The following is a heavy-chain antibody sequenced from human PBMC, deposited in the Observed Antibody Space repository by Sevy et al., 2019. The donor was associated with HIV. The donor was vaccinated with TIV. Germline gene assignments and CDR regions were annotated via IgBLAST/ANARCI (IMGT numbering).Heavy chain of an antibody. J-gene: IGHJ5*02. D-gene: IGHD3-3*01. V-gene: IGHV3-33*06. CDR1: GFTFSNYG. Sequence: GGSLRLSCAASGFTFSNYGMHWVRQAPDKGLEWVAVLWYDGSYKYYADSVKGRFTISRDNTKSTLYLQMNSLRAEDTAVYYCAKTFAIFGVLMSPDFDPWGQGTLVTVSS. CDR2: LWYDGSYK. CDR3: AKTFAIFGVLMSPDFDP.